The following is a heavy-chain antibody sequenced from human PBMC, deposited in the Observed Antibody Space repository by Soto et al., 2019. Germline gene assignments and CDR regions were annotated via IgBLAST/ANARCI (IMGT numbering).Heavy chain of an antibody. D-gene: IGHD6-13*01. CDR1: GFTFSHHA. V-gene: IGHV3-33*01. Sequence: QVQLVESGGGVVQPGSSLRLSCATSGFTFSHHAMHWVRQAPGKGLQWVAQIWYDGSVKNYADSMKGRFTISRDSPKNTLFLQMNSLRVEDTAVYYCARDGQQLAPYAFDIRGQGTLVIVSS. CDR3: ARDGQQLAPYAFDI. J-gene: IGHJ3*02. CDR2: IWYDGSVK.